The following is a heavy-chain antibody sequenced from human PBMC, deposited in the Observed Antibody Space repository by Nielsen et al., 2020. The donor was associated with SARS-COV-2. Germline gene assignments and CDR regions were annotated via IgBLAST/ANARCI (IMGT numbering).Heavy chain of an antibody. CDR2: IYTLGPT. Sequence: GESLKISCAAFGFNVSNTFMTWVRQAPGKGLEWVSIIYTLGPTFYADSVKGRFTISRLTSKNTLYLQLNSLTSDDTAVYYCARGGGLSRYYFDFWGRGTQVTVFS. CDR1: GFNVSNTF. V-gene: IGHV3-53*04. J-gene: IGHJ4*02. D-gene: IGHD6-25*01. CDR3: ARGGGLSRYYFDF.